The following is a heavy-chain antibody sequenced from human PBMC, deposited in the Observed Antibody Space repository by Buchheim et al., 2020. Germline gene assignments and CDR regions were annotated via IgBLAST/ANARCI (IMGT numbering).Heavy chain of an antibody. CDR1: GFTFSSYW. J-gene: IGHJ4*02. Sequence: EVQLVESGGGLVQPGGSLRLSCAASGFTFSSYWMHWVRQAPGKGLVWVSRINSDGSSTSYADSVKGRFTISRDNAKNTLYLQMNSLRAEDTAVYYCARGHYDFWRGYSGPVDYWGQGTL. CDR3: ARGHYDFWRGYSGPVDY. CDR2: INSDGSST. D-gene: IGHD3-3*01. V-gene: IGHV3-74*01.